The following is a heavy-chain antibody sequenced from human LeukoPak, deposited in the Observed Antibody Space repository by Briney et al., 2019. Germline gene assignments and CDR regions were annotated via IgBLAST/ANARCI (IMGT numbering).Heavy chain of an antibody. CDR3: ARVHDFWSGYYTRGYFDY. CDR2: AYYTGEI. D-gene: IGHD3-3*01. J-gene: IGHJ4*02. Sequence: SETLSLTCTVSGGSVASTGCYWGWIRQSPGKGLEWIGSAYYTGEIYSTPSLKSRLTISVDTSKNQFALKLSSVTAADTAVYYCARVHDFWSGYYTRGYFDYWGQGTLVTVSS. V-gene: IGHV4-39*06. CDR1: GGSVASTGCY.